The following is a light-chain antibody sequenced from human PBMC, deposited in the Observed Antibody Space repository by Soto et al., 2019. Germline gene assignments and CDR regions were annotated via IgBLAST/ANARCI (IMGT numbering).Light chain of an antibody. V-gene: IGKV3-15*01. Sequence: ETVMTQSPATLSLSPGERATLSCRASQSVSDKLAWYQQKPGQAPRLLIYGTSVRATGIPARFSGSGSGTEFTLPISSLQAEDFAVYYCQQYNNWPPITFGQGTRREIK. J-gene: IGKJ5*01. CDR3: QQYNNWPPIT. CDR2: GTS. CDR1: QSVSDK.